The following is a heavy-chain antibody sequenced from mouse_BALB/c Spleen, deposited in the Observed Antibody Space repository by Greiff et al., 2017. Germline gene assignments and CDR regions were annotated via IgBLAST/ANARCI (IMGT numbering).Heavy chain of an antibody. CDR2: ISSGGST. CDR3: ARGRQKGTMDY. CDR1: GFTFSSYA. J-gene: IGHJ4*01. D-gene: IGHD6-1*01. Sequence: EVQGVESGGGLVKPGGSLKLSCAASGFTFSSYAMSWVRQTPEKRLEWVASISSGGSTYYPDSVKGRFTISRDNARNILYLQMSSLRSEDTAMYYCARGRQKGTMDYWGQGTSVTVSS. V-gene: IGHV5-6-5*01.